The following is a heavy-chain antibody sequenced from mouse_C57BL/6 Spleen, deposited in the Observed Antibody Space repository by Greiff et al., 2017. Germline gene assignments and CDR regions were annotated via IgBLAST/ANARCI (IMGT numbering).Heavy chain of an antibody. CDR2: ISDGGSYT. CDR1: GFTFSSYA. J-gene: IGHJ2*01. Sequence: EVQGVESGGGLVKPGGSLKLSCAASGFTFSSYAMSWVRQTPETRLEWVATISDGGSYTYYPDNVKGRFTISRDNAKNNLYLQMSHLKSEDTAMYYCARGGYYDYWGQGTTLTVSS. V-gene: IGHV5-4*01. CDR3: ARGGYYDY.